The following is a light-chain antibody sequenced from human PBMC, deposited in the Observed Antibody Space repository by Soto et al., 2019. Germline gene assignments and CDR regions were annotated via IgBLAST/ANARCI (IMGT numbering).Light chain of an antibody. J-gene: IGLJ1*01. CDR2: SNN. Sequence: QSVLTQPPSASGTPGQRVTISCSGSSSNIGSNTVNWYQQLPGTAPKLLIYSNNQRPSGVPDRFSGSKSGTSASVAISGLQSEYEADYYCAAWDDSLNGYVFGPGTKLTVL. CDR1: SSNIGSNT. V-gene: IGLV1-44*01. CDR3: AAWDDSLNGYV.